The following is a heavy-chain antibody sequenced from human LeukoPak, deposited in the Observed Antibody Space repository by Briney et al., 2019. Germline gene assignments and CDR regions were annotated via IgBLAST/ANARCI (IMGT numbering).Heavy chain of an antibody. CDR2: IYYSGST. Sequence: SETLSLTCAVYGGSFSGNYWSWIRQPPGKGLEWIGSIYYSGSTDYNPSLKSRVTISVDTSKNQFSLKLNSVTAADTAVYYCARRGYYDGRVDFWGQGTLVTVSS. V-gene: IGHV4-34*01. CDR1: GGSFSGNY. J-gene: IGHJ4*02. CDR3: ARRGYYDGRVDF. D-gene: IGHD3-22*01.